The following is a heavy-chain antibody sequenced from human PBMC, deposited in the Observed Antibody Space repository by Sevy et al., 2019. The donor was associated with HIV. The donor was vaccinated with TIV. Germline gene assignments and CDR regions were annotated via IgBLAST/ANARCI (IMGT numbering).Heavy chain of an antibody. CDR1: GFTFSNHW. CDR3: ARDRRVEYGGSDY. V-gene: IGHV3-7*03. J-gene: IGHJ4*02. D-gene: IGHD3-10*01. Sequence: GGSLRLSCAVSGFTFSNHWMTWVRQAPGKGLEWVANIKKDGTDKFYVDSVMGRFSISRDNAKVLLYLQMNSLRVEDTAVYYCARDRRVEYGGSDYWGQGTLVTVSS. CDR2: IKKDGTDK.